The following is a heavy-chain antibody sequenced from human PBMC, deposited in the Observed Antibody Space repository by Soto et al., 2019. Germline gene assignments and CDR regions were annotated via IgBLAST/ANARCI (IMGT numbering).Heavy chain of an antibody. V-gene: IGHV3-30*18. CDR2: ISYDGSNK. J-gene: IGHJ5*02. D-gene: IGHD3-3*01. CDR1: GFTFSSYG. Sequence: GGSLRLSCAASGFTFSSYGMHWVRQAPGKGLEWVAVISYDGSNKYYADSVKGRFTISRDNSKNTLYLQMNSLRAEDTAVYYCAKDQDDFWSGYYIGWGWFDPWGQGTLVTVSS. CDR3: AKDQDDFWSGYYIGWGWFDP.